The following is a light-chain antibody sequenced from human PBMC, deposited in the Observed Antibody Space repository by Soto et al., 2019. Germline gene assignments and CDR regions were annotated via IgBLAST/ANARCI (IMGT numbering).Light chain of an antibody. Sequence: PGERATLSCRASQSVSSNLAWYQQKPGQAPRLLIYGASTRATGIPARFSGSGSGTEFTLTISSLQSEDFAVYYCQQYNNWPRWTFGQGTKVDIK. CDR3: QQYNNWPRWT. CDR1: QSVSSN. V-gene: IGKV3-15*01. CDR2: GAS. J-gene: IGKJ1*01.